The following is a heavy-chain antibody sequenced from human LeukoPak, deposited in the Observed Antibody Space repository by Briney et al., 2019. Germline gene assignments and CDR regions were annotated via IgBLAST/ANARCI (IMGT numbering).Heavy chain of an antibody. CDR1: GGSFSGYY. V-gene: IGHV4-34*01. J-gene: IGHJ4*02. Sequence: PSETLSLTCAVYGGSFSGYYWSWIRQPPGKGLEWIGEINHSGSTNYNPSLKSRVTISVDTSKNQFSLKLSSVTAADTAVYYCAASGSGSSVYWGQGTLVTVSS. CDR3: AASGSGSSVY. CDR2: INHSGST. D-gene: IGHD3-10*01.